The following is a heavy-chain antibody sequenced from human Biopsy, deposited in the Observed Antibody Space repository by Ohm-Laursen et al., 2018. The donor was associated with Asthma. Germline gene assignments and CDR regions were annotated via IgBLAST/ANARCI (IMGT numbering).Heavy chain of an antibody. CDR3: AGAVSSSSYWYFDL. CDR2: IYYSGRT. CDR1: GDAMSTSGSY. Sequence: SDTLSLTWLVSGDAMSTSGSYWGWIRQSPGKGLEWIGSIYYSGRTYYNPSLESRVTISADTSKNHFSLKVTSVTAADTAVYYCAGAVSSSSYWYFDLWGRGDLVTVSS. V-gene: IGHV4-39*02. J-gene: IGHJ2*01. D-gene: IGHD6-6*01.